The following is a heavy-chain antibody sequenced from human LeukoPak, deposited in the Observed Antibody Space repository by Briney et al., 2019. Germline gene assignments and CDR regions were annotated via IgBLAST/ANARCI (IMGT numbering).Heavy chain of an antibody. V-gene: IGHV4-30-2*01. J-gene: IGHJ2*01. CDR1: GGSISSGGYS. Sequence: SETLSLTCAVSGGSISSGGYSWSWIRQPPGKGLEWIGYIYHSGSTYYNPSLKSRVTISVDRSKNQFSLKLSSVTAADTAVYYCATTGSGWWSYWYFDLWGRGTLVTVSS. CDR2: IYHSGST. CDR3: ATTGSGWWSYWYFDL. D-gene: IGHD6-19*01.